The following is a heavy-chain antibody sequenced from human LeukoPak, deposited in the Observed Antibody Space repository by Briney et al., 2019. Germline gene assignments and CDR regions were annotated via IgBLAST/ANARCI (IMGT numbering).Heavy chain of an antibody. CDR2: INPNSGGT. CDR1: GYTFTGYY. J-gene: IGHJ4*02. Sequence: GASVKVSCKASGYTFTGYYMHWVRQAPGQGLEWMGWINPNSGGTNYAQKFQGRVTMTRDTSISTVYMELSRLRSGDTAVYYCARDPLYGSGSYFFDFWGQGTLVTVSS. D-gene: IGHD3-10*01. CDR3: ARDPLYGSGSYFFDF. V-gene: IGHV1-2*02.